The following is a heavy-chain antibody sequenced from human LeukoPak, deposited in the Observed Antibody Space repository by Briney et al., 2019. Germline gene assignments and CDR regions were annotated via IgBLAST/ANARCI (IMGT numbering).Heavy chain of an antibody. CDR2: IYYSGST. J-gene: IGHJ4*02. CDR1: GGSISSGGYY. V-gene: IGHV4-31*11. CDR3: ARAPGGRWPFDY. Sequence: SETLSLTCAVSGGSISSGGYYWSWIRQHPGKGLEWIGYIYYSGSTYYNPSLKSRVTISVDTSKNQFSLKLSSVTAADTAVYYCARAPGGRWPFDYWGQGTLVTVSS. D-gene: IGHD1-14*01.